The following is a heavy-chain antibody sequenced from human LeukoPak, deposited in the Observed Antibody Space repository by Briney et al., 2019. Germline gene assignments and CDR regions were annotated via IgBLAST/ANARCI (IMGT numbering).Heavy chain of an antibody. CDR1: GGTFSSYA. Sequence: SVKVSCKASGGTFSSYAISWVRQAPGQGLEWMGGIIPIFGTANYAQKFQGRVTITADESTSTAYMELSSLRSEDTAVYYCAYNPGIAAAGALDYWGQGTLVTVSP. CDR2: IIPIFGTA. CDR3: AYNPGIAAAGALDY. J-gene: IGHJ4*02. V-gene: IGHV1-69*01. D-gene: IGHD6-13*01.